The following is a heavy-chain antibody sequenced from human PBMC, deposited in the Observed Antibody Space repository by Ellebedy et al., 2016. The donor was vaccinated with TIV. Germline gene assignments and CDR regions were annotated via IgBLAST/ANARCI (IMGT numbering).Heavy chain of an antibody. CDR1: GGSISSYF. V-gene: IGHV4-59*01. D-gene: IGHD6-19*01. CDR3: VRGRGIAVAGTYEDTWFDP. J-gene: IGHJ5*02. Sequence: MPSETLSLTCTVSGGSISSYFWTWIRQPPGKGLEWIGDIYYSGNTYYNPSLKSRASLSVDTSNHHFSLRLNSVTAADTAVYYCVRGRGIAVAGTYEDTWFDPWGQGTLVTVSS. CDR2: IYYSGNT.